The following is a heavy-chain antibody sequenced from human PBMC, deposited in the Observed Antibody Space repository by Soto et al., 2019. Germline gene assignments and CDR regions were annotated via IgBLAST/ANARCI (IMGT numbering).Heavy chain of an antibody. D-gene: IGHD3-16*02. J-gene: IGHJ6*02. V-gene: IGHV3-23*01. CDR1: GFTINNYG. CDR2: ISGSGVSL. Sequence: EVQLLESGGGLVQPGGSLRLSCVASGFTINNYGMHWVRQAPGKGLEWVSAISGSGVSLYYADSVKGRFTISRDNSKNTIHIKMNSPRAEDTAVYYCAKVMEPSYDYVWGCCRHVYGRDVWGQGTTVTVSS. CDR3: AKVMEPSYDYVWGCCRHVYGRDV.